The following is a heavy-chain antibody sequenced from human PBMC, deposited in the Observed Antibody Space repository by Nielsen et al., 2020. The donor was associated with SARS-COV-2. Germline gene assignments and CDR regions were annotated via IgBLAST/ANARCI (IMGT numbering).Heavy chain of an antibody. V-gene: IGHV3-11*05. D-gene: IGHD6-13*01. CDR3: ARDLSSSWNYYYYYGMDV. CDR2: ISSSSSYT. J-gene: IGHJ6*02. Sequence: GGSLRLSCAASGFTFSDYYMSWIRQAPGKGLEWVSYISSSSSYTNYADSVKGRFTISRDNSKNTLYLQMNSLRAEDTAVYYCARDLSSSWNYYYYYGMDVWGQGTTVTVSS. CDR1: GFTFSDYY.